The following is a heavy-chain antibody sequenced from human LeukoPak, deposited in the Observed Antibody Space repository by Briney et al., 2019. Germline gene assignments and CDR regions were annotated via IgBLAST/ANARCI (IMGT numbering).Heavy chain of an antibody. CDR2: INSDGSST. Sequence: GGSLRLSCAASGFTFSSYWMHWVRHAPGKGLVWVSRINSDGSSTSYADSVKGRFTISRDNANNTLYLQMNSLRAEDTAVYYCARDRILTGYGNDAFDIWGQGTMVTVSS. J-gene: IGHJ3*02. D-gene: IGHD3-9*01. V-gene: IGHV3-74*01. CDR1: GFTFSSYW. CDR3: ARDRILTGYGNDAFDI.